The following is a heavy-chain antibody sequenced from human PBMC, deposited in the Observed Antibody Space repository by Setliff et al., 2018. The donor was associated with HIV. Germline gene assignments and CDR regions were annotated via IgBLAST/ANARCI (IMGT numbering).Heavy chain of an antibody. V-gene: IGHV4-34*01. CDR1: GGSFNANY. Sequence: SETLSLTCAVYGGSFNANYWTWIRQPPGEGLEWIGEIHHTGSTNYNPSLKSRVTISADTSKKHSSLKLTSATAADAAVYYCAGRYSGSHYYAFAIWGQGTLVTVSS. D-gene: IGHD5-12*01. CDR3: AGRYSGSHYYAFAI. J-gene: IGHJ3*02. CDR2: IHHTGST.